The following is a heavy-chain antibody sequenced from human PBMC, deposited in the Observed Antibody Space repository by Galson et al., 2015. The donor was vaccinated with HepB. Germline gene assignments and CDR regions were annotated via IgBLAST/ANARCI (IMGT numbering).Heavy chain of an antibody. CDR2: ISSSSSTI. CDR1: GFTFSSYS. CDR3: ARESRDYLYYFDY. V-gene: IGHV3-48*02. J-gene: IGHJ4*02. Sequence: SLRLSCAASGFTFSSYSMNWVRQAPGKGLEWVSYISSSSSTIYYADSVKGRFTISRDNAKNSLYLQMNSLRDEDTAVYYCARESRDYLYYFDYWGQGTLVTVSS. D-gene: IGHD4-17*01.